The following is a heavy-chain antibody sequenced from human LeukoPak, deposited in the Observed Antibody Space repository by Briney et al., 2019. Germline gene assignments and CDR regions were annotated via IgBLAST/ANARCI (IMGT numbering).Heavy chain of an antibody. D-gene: IGHD1-26*01. CDR3: ARDTIMELLRPYYYYYYGMDV. CDR1: GFTFSTYS. V-gene: IGHV3-21*01. CDR2: ISSSINYI. J-gene: IGHJ6*02. Sequence: GGSLRLSCAASGFTFSTYSMNWVRQAPGKGLEWVSSISSSINYIYYADSVKGRFTISRDNAKNSLYLQMSSLRAEDTAVYYCARDTIMELLRPYYYYYYGMDVWGQGTTVTVSS.